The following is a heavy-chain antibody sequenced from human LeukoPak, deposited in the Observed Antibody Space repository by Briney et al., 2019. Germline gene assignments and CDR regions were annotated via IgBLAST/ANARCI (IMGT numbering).Heavy chain of an antibody. CDR3: AARRGYYHYMDV. V-gene: IGHV3-48*04. Sequence: AGGSLRLSCAASGFTFSSYSMNWVRQAPGKGLEWVSYISSSSSTIYYADSVKGRFTISRDNSKNTLSLQMNSLTAEDTAVYYCAARRGYYHYMDVWGKGTTVTVSS. CDR1: GFTFSSYS. J-gene: IGHJ6*03. CDR2: ISSSSSTI. D-gene: IGHD3-3*01.